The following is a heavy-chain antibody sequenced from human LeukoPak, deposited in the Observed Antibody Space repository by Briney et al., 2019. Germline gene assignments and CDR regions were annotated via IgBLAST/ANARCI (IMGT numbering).Heavy chain of an antibody. CDR3: ARGEAIVGSY. CDR1: GYTFTTYD. Sequence: AASVKVSCKASGYTFTTYDINWVRQAPGQGLECLGWLSTTSGNTGYAQKFQGRVTMTRDTSTSTVYMELSSLTSDDTAVYYCARGEAIVGSYWGQGTLVTVSS. CDR2: LSTTSGNT. D-gene: IGHD1-26*01. V-gene: IGHV1-8*01. J-gene: IGHJ4*02.